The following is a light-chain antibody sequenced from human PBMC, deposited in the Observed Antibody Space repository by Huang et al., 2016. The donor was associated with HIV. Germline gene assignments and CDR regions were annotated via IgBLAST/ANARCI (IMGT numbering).Light chain of an antibody. Sequence: EIVMTQSPAPLSVSPGERATLSCRARQSVSSNLAWYQQKPGQAPRLLIYAASTRANGIPARFSGSGSGTEFTLTISSLQSEDFAVYYCQQYNNWPRTFGQGTKVEIK. CDR1: QSVSSN. CDR3: QQYNNWPRT. CDR2: AAS. V-gene: IGKV3-15*01. J-gene: IGKJ1*01.